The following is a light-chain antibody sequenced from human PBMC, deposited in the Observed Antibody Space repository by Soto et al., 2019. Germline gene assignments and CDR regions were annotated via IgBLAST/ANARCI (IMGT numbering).Light chain of an antibody. J-gene: IGKJ1*01. CDR3: QQYAYWPET. V-gene: IGKV3D-15*01. CDR2: YSS. Sequence: EVMMTQFPDTVSVTPGETVTLSCGASQSVRTNLAWYQQRPGQAPRLLIHYSSTRASDIPARFSGSESGTNFTLAISSLQSEDFAVYYCQQYAYWPETFGQGTKVEIK. CDR1: QSVRTN.